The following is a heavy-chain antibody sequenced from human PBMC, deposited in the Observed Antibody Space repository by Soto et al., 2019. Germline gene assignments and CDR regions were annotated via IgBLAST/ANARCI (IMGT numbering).Heavy chain of an antibody. D-gene: IGHD1-1*01. J-gene: IGHJ4*02. CDR2: IRDRAYSYAT. CDR3: TSLTSSAHDY. Sequence: EVLLVESGGGMVQPGGSLKLSCAASGFVFKDSSIHWVRQASGKGLEWVGRIRDRAYSYATAYAESMKCRFTISRDDSKNTAYMQMSSAKPEGTSYYYFTSLTSSAHDYWGQGTLFTVSS. CDR1: GFVFKDSS. V-gene: IGHV3-73*01.